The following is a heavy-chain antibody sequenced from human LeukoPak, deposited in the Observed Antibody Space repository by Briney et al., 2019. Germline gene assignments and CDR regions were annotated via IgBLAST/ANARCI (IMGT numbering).Heavy chain of an antibody. CDR2: IYVGDSDT. Sequence: GESLKISCKGSGYSFTNYWVAWVRQRPGKGLEWMGIIYVGDSDTRYSPSFQGQVTISADKSITTAYLQWSSLKGTDTAIYYCATIGGLMDPWATWGQGTLVTVSS. D-gene: IGHD2-8*01. V-gene: IGHV5-51*01. CDR1: GYSFTNYW. J-gene: IGHJ5*02. CDR3: ATIGGLMDPWAT.